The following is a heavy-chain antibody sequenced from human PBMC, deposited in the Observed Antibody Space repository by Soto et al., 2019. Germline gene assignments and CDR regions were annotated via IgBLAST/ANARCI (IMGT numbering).Heavy chain of an antibody. D-gene: IGHD3-3*01. CDR2: IYYSGST. J-gene: IGHJ6*02. CDR3: ASLRFLEWLSPHYYGMDV. V-gene: IGHV4-39*01. Sequence: PSETLSLTCTVSGGSISSSSYYWGWIRQPPGKGLEWIGSIYYSGSTYYNPSLKSRVTISVDTSKNQFSLKLSSVTAADTAVCYCASLRFLEWLSPHYYGMDVWGQGTTVTVSS. CDR1: GGSISSSSYY.